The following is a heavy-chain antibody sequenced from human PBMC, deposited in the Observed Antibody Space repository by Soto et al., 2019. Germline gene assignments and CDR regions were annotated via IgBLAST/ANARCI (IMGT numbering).Heavy chain of an antibody. D-gene: IGHD3-10*01. CDR2: IYYSGNT. CDR1: GGSISSYY. V-gene: IGHV4-59*01. CDR3: ARSRGGGSGATKLDY. J-gene: IGHJ4*02. Sequence: SSETLSLTCTVSGGSISSYYWSWIRQPPGKGLEWIGYIYYSGNTNYNPSLKSRVTISVDTSKNHFSLKLSSVTAADTAVYYCARSRGGGSGATKLDYWGQGTLVTVSS.